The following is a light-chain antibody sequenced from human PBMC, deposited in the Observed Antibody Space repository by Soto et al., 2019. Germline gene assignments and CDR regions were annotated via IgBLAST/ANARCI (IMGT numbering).Light chain of an antibody. V-gene: IGKV3-11*01. CDR1: QSVSSY. J-gene: IGKJ2*01. Sequence: EIVLTQSPATLSLSPGERATLSCRASQSVSSYLAWYQQKPGQAPRLLIYGASNRATGIPARFSGSGSGTDFTLHISSLKTEDFAVYYCRHRGKWPQSFGQWTKLAMK. CDR3: RHRGKWPQS. CDR2: GAS.